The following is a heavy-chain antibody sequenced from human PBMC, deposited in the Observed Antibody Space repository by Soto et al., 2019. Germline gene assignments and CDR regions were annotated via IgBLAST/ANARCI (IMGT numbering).Heavy chain of an antibody. D-gene: IGHD2-2*01. CDR3: AKLPAAQSYFDF. V-gene: IGHV3-23*01. CDR1: GFTFITYA. Sequence: EVQLLDSGGGVVQPGGSLRLSCAASGFTFITYAMSWVRQAPGKGLEWVSIISGSGGSTYYPDSVKGRFTISRDNSKNTLYLQMNSLRADDTAVYYCAKLPAAQSYFDFWGQGTLVTVSS. J-gene: IGHJ4*02. CDR2: ISGSGGST.